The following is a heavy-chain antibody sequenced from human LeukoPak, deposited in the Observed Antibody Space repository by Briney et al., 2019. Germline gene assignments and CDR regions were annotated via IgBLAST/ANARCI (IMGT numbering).Heavy chain of an antibody. CDR2: IYYSGST. Sequence: SETLSLTCTVSGGSISSSSYYWGWIRQPPGKGLEWIGSIYYSGSTYYNPSLKSRVTMSIDLSENQFSLKLRSVTAADTALYYCARGGSYRGSSFDYWGQGTLVTVSS. J-gene: IGHJ4*02. CDR3: ARGGSYRGSSFDY. CDR1: GGSISSSSYY. V-gene: IGHV4-39*07. D-gene: IGHD3-16*01.